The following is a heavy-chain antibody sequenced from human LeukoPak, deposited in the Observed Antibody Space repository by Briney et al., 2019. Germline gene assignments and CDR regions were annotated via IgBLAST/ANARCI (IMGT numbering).Heavy chain of an antibody. D-gene: IGHD2-15*01. CDR3: VRGGGTVESPSWWYYFDY. Sequence: GRSLRLSCVASGFPFNRAAMHWVRQAPGKALEWVTFISFDGSSKSYADSVKGRFTISRDDSKNALFLQMDSLQTEDAAVYYCVRGGGTVESPSWWYYFDYWGQGTQVTVSS. V-gene: IGHV3-30*01. CDR2: ISFDGSSK. J-gene: IGHJ4*02. CDR1: GFPFNRAA.